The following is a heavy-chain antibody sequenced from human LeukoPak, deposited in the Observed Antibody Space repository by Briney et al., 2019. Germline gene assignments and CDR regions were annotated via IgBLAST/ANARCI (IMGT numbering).Heavy chain of an antibody. V-gene: IGHV3-53*01. CDR2: IYVGGSA. CDR3: ARLKIDGTHFDY. D-gene: IGHD3-9*01. J-gene: IGHJ4*02. Sequence: GGSLRLSCAVSGFTVSNNYMSWVRQTPGKGLEWVSVIYVGGSAYYADPVKGRFTISGDSSKNTLYLQMKSLRAEDTAVYYCARLKIDGTHFDYWGQGTLVTVS. CDR1: GFTVSNNY.